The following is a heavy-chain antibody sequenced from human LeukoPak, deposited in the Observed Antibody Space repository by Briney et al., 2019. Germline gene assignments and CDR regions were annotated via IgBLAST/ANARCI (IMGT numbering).Heavy chain of an antibody. CDR3: AKVPYSSVTYDAFDI. V-gene: IGHV1-69*06. CDR1: GGTFSSYA. CDR2: IIPIFGTA. D-gene: IGHD6-25*01. J-gene: IGHJ3*02. Sequence: GASVKVSCKASGGTFSSYAISWVRQAPGQGLEWMGGIIPIFGTANYAQKFQGRVTITADKSTSTAYMELSSLRSEDTAVYYCAKVPYSSVTYDAFDIWGQGTMVTVSS.